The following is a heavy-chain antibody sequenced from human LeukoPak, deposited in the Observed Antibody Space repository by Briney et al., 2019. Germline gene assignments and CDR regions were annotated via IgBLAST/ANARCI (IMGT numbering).Heavy chain of an antibody. V-gene: IGHV3-30*04. J-gene: IGHJ4*02. Sequence: GRSLRLSCAASGFSFSRYAMHWVRQAPGKGLEWVALMSYDGSNKFYAASVKGRFTISRDNSKNTLYLQMDSLRAEDTAVYYCARDEQWLVLRADSWGQGTLVTVSS. CDR1: GFSFSRYA. CDR3: ARDEQWLVLRADS. D-gene: IGHD6-19*01. CDR2: MSYDGSNK.